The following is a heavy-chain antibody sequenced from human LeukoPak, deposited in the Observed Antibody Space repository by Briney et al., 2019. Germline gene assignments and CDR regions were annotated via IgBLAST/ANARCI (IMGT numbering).Heavy chain of an antibody. J-gene: IGHJ4*01. V-gene: IGHV4-59*01. Sequence: PSETLSLTCTVSGGSISSYYWSWIRQPPGKGLEWIGYIYYSGSTNYNPSLKSRVTISVDTSKNQFSLKLSSVTAADTAVYYCARVRAIVVVPAAYSPYFDYWGQGTLVTVSS. CDR1: GGSISSYY. D-gene: IGHD2-2*01. CDR3: ARVRAIVVVPAAYSPYFDY. CDR2: IYYSGST.